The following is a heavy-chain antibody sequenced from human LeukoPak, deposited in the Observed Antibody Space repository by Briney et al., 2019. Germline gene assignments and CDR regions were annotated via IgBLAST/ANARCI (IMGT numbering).Heavy chain of an antibody. D-gene: IGHD6-19*01. J-gene: IGHJ4*02. V-gene: IGHV3-23*01. Sequence: GGSLRLSCAASGFTFSSYAMSWVRQAPGKGLEWVSVISATGGSTSYADSVKGRVIISRDNSKSALYLQMNSLRAEDTAIYYCARDSLPMAVTGPFDHWGQGALVTVSS. CDR3: ARDSLPMAVTGPFDH. CDR1: GFTFSSYA. CDR2: ISATGGST.